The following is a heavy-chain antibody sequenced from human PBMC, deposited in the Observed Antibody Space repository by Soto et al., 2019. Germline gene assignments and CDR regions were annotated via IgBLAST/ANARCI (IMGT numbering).Heavy chain of an antibody. Sequence: QVQLVQSGAEVKKPGASAKVSCKASGYTFTRFAVHWVRQAPGQRLEWMGWIIPGNDNTKYSQKFQDSITITSDTSASTVYMELSSLKSEDTAVYYCAREGDHRDYVYGVDYWGQGTLVTVSS. CDR3: AREGDHRDYVYGVDY. CDR1: GYTFTRFA. CDR2: IIPGNDNT. J-gene: IGHJ4*02. V-gene: IGHV1-3*01. D-gene: IGHD5-12*01.